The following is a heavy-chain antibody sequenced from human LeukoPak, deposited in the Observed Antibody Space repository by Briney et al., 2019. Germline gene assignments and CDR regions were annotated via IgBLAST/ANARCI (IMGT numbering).Heavy chain of an antibody. D-gene: IGHD7-27*01. J-gene: IGHJ4*02. V-gene: IGHV4-39*07. Sequence: PSETLSLTCTVYGGSISSTGYYWGWIRQPPGKGLEWLGNIYYTGSTYYNPSLKSRVTISVDTSKNQFSLRLISVTAADTAVYYCASRKLGNDYWGQGTLVTVSS. CDR3: ASRKLGNDY. CDR2: IYYTGST. CDR1: GGSISSTGYY.